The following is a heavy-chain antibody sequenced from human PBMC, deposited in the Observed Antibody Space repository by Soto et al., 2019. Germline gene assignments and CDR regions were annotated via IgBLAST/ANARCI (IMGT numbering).Heavy chain of an antibody. D-gene: IGHD3-22*01. CDR3: EIAFLGYYDSSGYFSWFDP. CDR1: GFTFSSYA. J-gene: IGHJ5*01. Sequence: GGSLRLSCASSGFTFSSYAMSWVRQAPGKGLEWVSAISGSGGSTYYADSVKGRFTISRDNSKNTLYLQMNSLRAEDTAVFYCEIAFLGYYDSSGYFSWFDPWGQGTLVTVSA. CDR2: ISGSGGST. V-gene: IGHV3-23*01.